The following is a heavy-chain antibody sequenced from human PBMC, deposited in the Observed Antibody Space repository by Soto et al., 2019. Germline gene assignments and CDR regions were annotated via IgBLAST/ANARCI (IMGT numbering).Heavy chain of an antibody. V-gene: IGHV4-31*03. CDR1: GDSIHSATHY. CDR3: VGRLTYIYNYFDS. CDR2: VSSSGNS. Sequence: TLSLTCTVSGDSIHSATHYLNCIRHHPGKGLEWIGYVSSSGNSYYSPSLKSRVFMSVDTSKNLFSLKLSSVTAADTAIYYCVGRLTYIYNYFDSWGQGTQVTVSS. D-gene: IGHD2-21*01. J-gene: IGHJ4*02.